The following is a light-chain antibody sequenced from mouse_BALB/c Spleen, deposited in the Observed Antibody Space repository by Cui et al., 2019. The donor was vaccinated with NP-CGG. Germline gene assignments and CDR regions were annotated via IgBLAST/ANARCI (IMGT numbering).Light chain of an antibody. CDR1: TGAVTTRNY. Sequence: QAVVTQESTLTTSPGETVTFTCRSSTGAVTTRNYANWVQEKPDHLFTGLIGGTNNRVPGVPARSSGSLIGDKAALTITGAQTEDEAIYFCALWYSNHWVFGGGTKLTVL. CDR2: GTN. CDR3: ALWYSNHWV. J-gene: IGLJ1*01. V-gene: IGLV1*01.